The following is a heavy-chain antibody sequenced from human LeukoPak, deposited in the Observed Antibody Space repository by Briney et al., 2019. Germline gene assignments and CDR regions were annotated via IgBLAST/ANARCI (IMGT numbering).Heavy chain of an antibody. D-gene: IGHD6-19*01. CDR2: ISGSGIVT. CDR3: ARDQWLVRGAFDI. CDR1: GFTFAKFA. J-gene: IGHJ3*02. V-gene: IGHV3-23*01. Sequence: GESLRLSCAISGFTFAKFAMSWVRQAPGKGLEWVSTISGSGIVTYYADSVKGRFTISRDNSKNTLYLQMNSLRAEDTAVYYCARDQWLVRGAFDIWGQGTMVTVSS.